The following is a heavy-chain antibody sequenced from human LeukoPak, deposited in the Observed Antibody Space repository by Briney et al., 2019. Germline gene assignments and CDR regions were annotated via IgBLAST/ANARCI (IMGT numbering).Heavy chain of an antibody. D-gene: IGHD3-22*01. Sequence: GGSLRLSCAASGFTFSRYWMSWVRQAPGKGLEWVANIKQDGSEKYYVESVKGRFTISRDNAKNSLYLQMNSLRAEDTAVYYCARANYYYDSSGPPEDYWGQGTLVTVSS. CDR3: ARANYYYDSSGPPEDY. V-gene: IGHV3-7*01. CDR2: IKQDGSEK. CDR1: GFTFSRYW. J-gene: IGHJ4*02.